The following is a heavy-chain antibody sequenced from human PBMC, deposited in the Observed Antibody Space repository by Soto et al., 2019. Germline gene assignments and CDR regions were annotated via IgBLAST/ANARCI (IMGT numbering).Heavy chain of an antibody. J-gene: IGHJ5*02. Sequence: GGSLRLSCAASGFTFSSYSMSWVRQAPGKGLEWVSAISGSGGSTYYADSVKGRFTISRDNSKNTLYLQMNSLRAEDTAVYYCAKDSSRYSSGPNWFDPWGQGTLVTVSS. CDR1: GFTFSSYS. CDR3: AKDSSRYSSGPNWFDP. CDR2: ISGSGGST. D-gene: IGHD6-19*01. V-gene: IGHV3-23*01.